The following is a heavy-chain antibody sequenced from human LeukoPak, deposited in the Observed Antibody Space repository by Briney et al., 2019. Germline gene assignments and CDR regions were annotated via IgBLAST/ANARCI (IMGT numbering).Heavy chain of an antibody. CDR1: GFTFSSYA. CDR2: ISYDGTNK. V-gene: IGHV3-30-3*01. Sequence: GGSLRLSCAASGFTFSSYAMSWVRQAPGKGLEWVAFISYDGTNKYCADSVKGRFTISRDNSKNTLYLQMNSLRAEDTALYYCARGILTGYAFDIWGQGTMVTVSS. CDR3: ARGILTGYAFDI. D-gene: IGHD7-27*01. J-gene: IGHJ3*02.